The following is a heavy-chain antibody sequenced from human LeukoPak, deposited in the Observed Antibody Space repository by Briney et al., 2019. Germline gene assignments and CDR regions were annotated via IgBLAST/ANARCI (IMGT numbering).Heavy chain of an antibody. CDR1: GFTFSSYG. CDR3: AKSWIQLWYFDY. D-gene: IGHD5-18*01. V-gene: IGHV3-30*02. J-gene: IGHJ4*02. Sequence: SGGSLRLSCAASGFTFSSYGMHWVRQAPGKGVEWVACIRYDGSNKYYADSVKGRFTISRDNSKNTLYLQMNSLRAEDTAVYYCAKSWIQLWYFDYWGQGTLVTVSS. CDR2: IRYDGSNK.